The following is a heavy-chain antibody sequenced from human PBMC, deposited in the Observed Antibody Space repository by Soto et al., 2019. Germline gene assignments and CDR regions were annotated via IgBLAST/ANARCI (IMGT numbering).Heavy chain of an antibody. D-gene: IGHD2-21*02. Sequence: GGSLRLSCAASGFTFSSYGMHWVRQAPGKGLEWVAVISYDGSNKYYADSVKGRFTGSRDKSKNTLYLQVNSLRAEDTAVYYCAKDKVPVVVTAPFDYWGQGTLVTVSS. CDR3: AKDKVPVVVTAPFDY. CDR2: ISYDGSNK. CDR1: GFTFSSYG. J-gene: IGHJ4*02. V-gene: IGHV3-30*18.